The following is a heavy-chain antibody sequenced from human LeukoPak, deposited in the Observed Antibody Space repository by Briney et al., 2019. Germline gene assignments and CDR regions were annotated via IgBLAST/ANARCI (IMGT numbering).Heavy chain of an antibody. D-gene: IGHD4-17*01. CDR3: ARVGGYGDLLRAEYFQH. CDR2: IYHSGST. Sequence: SETLSLTCAVSGGSISSSNWWSWVRPPPGKGLEWIGEIYHSGSTNYNPSLKSRVTISVDKPKNQFSLKLSSVTAADTAVYYCARVGGYGDLLRAEYFQHWGQGTLVTVSS. J-gene: IGHJ1*01. CDR1: GGSISSSNW. V-gene: IGHV4-4*02.